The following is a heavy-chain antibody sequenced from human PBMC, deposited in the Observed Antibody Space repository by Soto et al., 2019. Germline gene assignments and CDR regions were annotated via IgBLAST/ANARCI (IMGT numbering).Heavy chain of an antibody. CDR2: IYYSGST. J-gene: IGHJ3*02. V-gene: IGHV4-31*03. CDR3: ARDSAGGNDAFDI. CDR1: GGSISSGGYY. Sequence: QVQLQEPGPGLVKPSQTLSLTCTVSGGSISSGGYYWSWIRQHPGKGLEWIGYIYYSGSTYYSPSLKSRVTLSVGTSKNHFSLKLISVTAADTAVYYCARDSAGGNDAFDIWGQGTMVTVSS. D-gene: IGHD3-16*01.